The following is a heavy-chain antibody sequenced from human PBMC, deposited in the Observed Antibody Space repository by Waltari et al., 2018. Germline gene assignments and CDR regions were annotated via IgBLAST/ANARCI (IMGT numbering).Heavy chain of an antibody. Sequence: QVQLVQSGAEVKKPGASVKVSCTASGYTFTSYGISWVRQAPGQGLEWMGWISAYNGNTNYAQKLQGRVTMTTDTSTSTAYMELRSLRSDDTAVYYCARDRDVGGSGSRPLDYWGQGTLVTVSS. V-gene: IGHV1-18*01. CDR2: ISAYNGNT. CDR1: GYTFTSYG. J-gene: IGHJ4*02. D-gene: IGHD3-10*01. CDR3: ARDRDVGGSGSRPLDY.